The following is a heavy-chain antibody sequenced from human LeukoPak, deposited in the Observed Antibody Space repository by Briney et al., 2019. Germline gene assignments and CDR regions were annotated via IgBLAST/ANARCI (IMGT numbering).Heavy chain of an antibody. CDR1: SGSITSYY. CDR3: ARVTVHGNSDY. D-gene: IGHD5-24*01. J-gene: IGHJ4*02. CDR2: IYTSGST. Sequence: SETLSLTCSVSSGSITSYYWSWLRQPPGKGLEWIGYIYTSGSTNYNPSLKSRVTISVDTSKNQFSLKLSSVTAADTAVYYCARVTVHGNSDYWGQGTLVTVSS. V-gene: IGHV4-4*08.